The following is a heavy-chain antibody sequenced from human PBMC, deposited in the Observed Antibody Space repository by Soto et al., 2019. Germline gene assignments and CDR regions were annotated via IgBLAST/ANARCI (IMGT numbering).Heavy chain of an antibody. CDR1: GYNVSSSR. D-gene: IGHD3-22*01. Sequence: VTISGKRCGYNVSSSRMWWYRQIPGKGLEWMGIIYPGDSDTRYSPSFQGQVTISADKSISTAYLQWSSLKASDTAMYYCARHENYYDSSTYNWFDPWGQGTLVTVSS. V-gene: IGHV5-51*01. J-gene: IGHJ5*02. CDR3: ARHENYYDSSTYNWFDP. CDR2: IYPGDSDT.